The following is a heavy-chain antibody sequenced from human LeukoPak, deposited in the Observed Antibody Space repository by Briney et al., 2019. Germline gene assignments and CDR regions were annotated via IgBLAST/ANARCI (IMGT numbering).Heavy chain of an antibody. CDR2: IYHSGST. Sequence: PSETLSLTCTVSGGSISSGGYYWSWIRQPPGKGLEWIGYIYHSGSTYYNPSLKSRVTISVDRSKNQFSLKLSSVTAADTAVYYCARETPLIQLQGYFDYWGQGTLVTVSS. CDR3: ARETPLIQLQGYFDY. CDR1: GGSISSGGYY. J-gene: IGHJ4*02. V-gene: IGHV4-30-2*01. D-gene: IGHD5-18*01.